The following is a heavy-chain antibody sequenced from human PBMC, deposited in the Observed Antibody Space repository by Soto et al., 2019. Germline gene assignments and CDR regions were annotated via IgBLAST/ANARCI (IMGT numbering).Heavy chain of an antibody. CDR1: GFSLNTRGVG. CDR3: ARDSSGYYGFDY. D-gene: IGHD3-22*01. Sequence: QITLKESGPTLVKPTQTLTLTCTFSGFSLNTRGVGVGWIRQPPGKALEWLALIYWDDDKRYNPSLKSRLTITKDTSKNQVVLTMTNMDPVDTATYYCARDSSGYYGFDYWGQGTLVTVSS. J-gene: IGHJ4*02. V-gene: IGHV2-5*02. CDR2: IYWDDDK.